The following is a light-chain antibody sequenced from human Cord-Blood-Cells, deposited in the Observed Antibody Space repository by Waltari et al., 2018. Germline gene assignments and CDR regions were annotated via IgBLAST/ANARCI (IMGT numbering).Light chain of an antibody. Sequence: QSALTQPASVSGSPGQSITISCTGTSSDVGSYNLVSWYQQHPGKAPKLMIYEGSKRPSGVSNRFSGSKSGKPASLTIAGLQAEDEADYYCCSYAGSSTLVCGGGTKLTVL. CDR2: EGS. CDR3: CSYAGSSTLV. V-gene: IGLV2-23*01. J-gene: IGLJ3*02. CDR1: SSDVGSYNL.